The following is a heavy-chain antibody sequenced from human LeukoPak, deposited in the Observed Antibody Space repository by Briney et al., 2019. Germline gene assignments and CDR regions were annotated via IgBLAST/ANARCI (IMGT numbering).Heavy chain of an antibody. J-gene: IGHJ6*03. Sequence: SETQSLTCTVSGGSISSGSYYWSWIRQPAGKGLEWIGRIYTSGSTNYNPSLKSRVTISVDTSKNQFSLKLSSVTAADTAVYYCARDPVYDILTGYHRYYYYMDVWGKGTTVTVSS. CDR1: GGSISSGSYY. CDR2: IYTSGST. CDR3: ARDPVYDILTGYHRYYYYMDV. V-gene: IGHV4-61*02. D-gene: IGHD3-9*01.